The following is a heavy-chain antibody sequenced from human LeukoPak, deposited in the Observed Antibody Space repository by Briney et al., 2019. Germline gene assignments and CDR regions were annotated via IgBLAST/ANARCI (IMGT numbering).Heavy chain of an antibody. Sequence: SGGSLRLSCAASGFPFTSYAMSWVRQAPGMGLEWVSGISGSDGSTYYADSVKGRFTISRDNSKNTLYLQMNSLRVEDTALYYCAKNIGGLDYWGQGTLVTVSS. CDR2: ISGSDGST. J-gene: IGHJ4*02. CDR3: AKNIGGLDY. V-gene: IGHV3-23*01. CDR1: GFPFTSYA. D-gene: IGHD2/OR15-2a*01.